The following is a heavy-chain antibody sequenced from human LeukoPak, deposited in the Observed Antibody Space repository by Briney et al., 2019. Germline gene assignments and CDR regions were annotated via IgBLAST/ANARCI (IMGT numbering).Heavy chain of an antibody. Sequence: SETLSLTCAVYGGSFSGYYWSWIRQPPGKGLEWIGEINHSGSTNYNPSLKSRVTISVDTSKNQFSLKLSSMTAADTAVYYCALRRDGYKYYGMDVWGQGTTVTVSS. D-gene: IGHD5-24*01. CDR2: INHSGST. J-gene: IGHJ6*02. CDR1: GGSFSGYY. CDR3: ALRRDGYKYYGMDV. V-gene: IGHV4-34*01.